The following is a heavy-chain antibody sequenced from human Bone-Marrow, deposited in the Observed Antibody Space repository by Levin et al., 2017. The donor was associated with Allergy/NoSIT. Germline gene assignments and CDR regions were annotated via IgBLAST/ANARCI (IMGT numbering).Heavy chain of an antibody. CDR3: ARDGPGQPLCDFWSDYYTGPFDY. J-gene: IGHJ4*02. D-gene: IGHD3-3*01. Sequence: SETLSLTCTVSGGSINTTTYYWDWLRQPPGKGLEWIGSIYYTGSAYYNSSLRSRVSISIDTSRNQFSLKLSSVTAADTAVYYCARDGPGQPLCDFWSDYYTGPFDYWGQGVPVTVSS. CDR1: GGSINTTTYY. CDR2: IYYTGSA. V-gene: IGHV4-39*07.